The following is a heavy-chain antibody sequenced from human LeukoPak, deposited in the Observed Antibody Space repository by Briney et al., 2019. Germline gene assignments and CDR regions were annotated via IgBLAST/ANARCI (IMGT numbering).Heavy chain of an antibody. CDR2: ISAYNGNT. V-gene: IGHV1-18*01. CDR1: GYTFTSYG. Sequence: ASVKVSCKASGYTFTSYGICWVRQAPGQGLEWMGWISAYNGNTNYAQKHQGRVTMTTDTSTSTAYMELRSLRSDDTAVYYCAREVRLRSEAPSNYYMDVWGKGTTVTVSS. D-gene: IGHD3-10*01. J-gene: IGHJ6*03. CDR3: AREVRLRSEAPSNYYMDV.